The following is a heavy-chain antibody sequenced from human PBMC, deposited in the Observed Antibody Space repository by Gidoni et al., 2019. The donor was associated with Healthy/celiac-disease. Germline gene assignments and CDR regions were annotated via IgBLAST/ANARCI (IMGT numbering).Heavy chain of an antibody. CDR1: GGTFSSYA. CDR3: ARFRRDSGYDHAAVVDFDY. V-gene: IGHV1-69*01. Sequence: QVQLVQSGAEVKKPGSSVKVSCKASGGTFSSYAISWVRQAPGQGLEWMGGIIPIFGTANYAQKFQGRVTITADESTSTAYMELSSLRSEDTAVYYCARFRRDSGYDHAAVVDFDYWGQGTLVTVSS. D-gene: IGHD5-12*01. J-gene: IGHJ4*02. CDR2: IIPIFGTA.